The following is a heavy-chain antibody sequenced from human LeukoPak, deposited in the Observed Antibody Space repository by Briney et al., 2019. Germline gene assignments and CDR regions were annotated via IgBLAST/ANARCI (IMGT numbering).Heavy chain of an antibody. CDR2: IYPGDSDT. V-gene: IGHV5-51*01. D-gene: IGHD6-19*01. CDR1: GYSFTRSW. J-gene: IGHJ5*02. CDR3: ARAGYTSTDWFDP. Sequence: GESLKISCKGSGYSFTRSWIGWVRQMPGKGLERMGIIYPGDSDTRYSPSFQGQVTISADKSISTAYLQWRSLKASDTAIYYCARAGYTSTDWFDPWGQGTLVTVSS.